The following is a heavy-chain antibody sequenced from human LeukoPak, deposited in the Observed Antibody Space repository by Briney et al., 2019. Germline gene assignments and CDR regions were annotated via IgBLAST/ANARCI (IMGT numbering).Heavy chain of an antibody. V-gene: IGHV4-61*02. D-gene: IGHD5-24*01. CDR2: IYTSGST. Sequence: PSETLSLTCTVSGGSISSGSYYWSWLRQPAGKGLEWIGRIYTSGSTNYNPSLKSRVTISVDTSKNQFSLKLSSVTAADTAVYYCARDRRDGYNLGQFDPWGQGTLVTVSS. CDR3: ARDRRDGYNLGQFDP. CDR1: GGSISSGSYY. J-gene: IGHJ5*02.